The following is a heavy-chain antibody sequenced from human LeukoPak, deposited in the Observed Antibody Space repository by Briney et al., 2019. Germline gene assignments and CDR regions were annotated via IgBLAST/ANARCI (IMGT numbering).Heavy chain of an antibody. J-gene: IGHJ4*02. CDR2: ISGSDRHYIT. V-gene: IGHV3-23*01. CDR1: GFTFSTYS. D-gene: IGHD4-23*01. Sequence: GGSLRLSCAASGFTFSTYSMTWVRQAPGTGLEWVSAISGSDRHYITFYTDSVKGRFTISRDNSKNTVYLHMNSLRAGDSAVYFCAREKGGTSGVDYWGQGALVTVSS. CDR3: AREKGGTSGVDY.